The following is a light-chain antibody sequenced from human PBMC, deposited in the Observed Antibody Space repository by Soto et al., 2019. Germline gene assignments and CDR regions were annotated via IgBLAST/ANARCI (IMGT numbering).Light chain of an antibody. V-gene: IGKV3-11*01. CDR3: QQRSNWTIT. Sequence: EIVMTQSPGTRSLSPGERATLSCRASQSVSSNLAWYQQKPGQAPRLLISDASTRATGIPARFSGSGSGTDFTLTISSLETEDFALYYCQQRSNWTITFCQGTRLEIK. J-gene: IGKJ5*01. CDR1: QSVSSN. CDR2: DAS.